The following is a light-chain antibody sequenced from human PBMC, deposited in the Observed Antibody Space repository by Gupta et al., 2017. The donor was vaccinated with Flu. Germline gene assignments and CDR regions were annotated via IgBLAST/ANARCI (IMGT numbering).Light chain of an antibody. J-gene: IGLJ3*02. V-gene: IGLV1-40*01. CDR2: GNS. CDR1: ISNIGAGYD. CDR3: QSYDSSLSGSV. Sequence: QPVLTQPPSPSGAPGQRVTMSCAGSISNIGAGYDVHWYQQLPGTAPKLPIYGNSNRPSGVPDRFSGSKSGTSASLAITGLQAEDEADYYCQSYDSSLSGSVFGGGTKLTVL.